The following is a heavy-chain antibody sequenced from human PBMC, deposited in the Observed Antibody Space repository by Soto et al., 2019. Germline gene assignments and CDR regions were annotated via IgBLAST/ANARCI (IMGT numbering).Heavy chain of an antibody. CDR2: LSYSGST. V-gene: IGHV4-39*01. Sequence: SETLSLTCTVSGDSININSYFWGWTRQPPGKGLEWIGSLSYSGSTYYNPALKSRVTISVDTSKKQFSLNLSSLTAADTAVYYCAGRRTGSSYDAFNIWGQGTMVTVSS. J-gene: IGHJ3*02. D-gene: IGHD3-9*01. CDR1: GDSININSYF. CDR3: AGRRTGSSYDAFNI.